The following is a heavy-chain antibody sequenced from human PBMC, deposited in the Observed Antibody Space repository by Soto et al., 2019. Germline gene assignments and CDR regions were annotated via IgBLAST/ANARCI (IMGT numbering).Heavy chain of an antibody. D-gene: IGHD2-21*01. Sequence: GGSLRLSCAASGFTFSSHWMHWVRQAPGKGLVWVSRIESDGSSANYADSVKGRFTVSRDNAKNTLYLQMNSLRAEDTAVYYCARDRADPIGDYHPLFDSWGQGTLVTVSS. J-gene: IGHJ4*02. CDR1: GFTFSSHW. CDR3: ARDRADPIGDYHPLFDS. CDR2: IESDGSSA. V-gene: IGHV3-74*01.